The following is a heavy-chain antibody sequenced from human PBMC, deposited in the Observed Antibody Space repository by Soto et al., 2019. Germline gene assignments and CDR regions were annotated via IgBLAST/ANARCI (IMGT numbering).Heavy chain of an antibody. CDR2: INHSGST. Sequence: QVQLQQWGAGLLKPSETLSLTCAVYGGSFSGYYWSWIRQPPGKGLEWIGEINHSGSTNYNPSLKSRVTISVDTSKNQFSLKLSSVTAADMAVYYCARGRSIAAAGPPNFDYWGQGTLVTVSS. V-gene: IGHV4-34*01. CDR3: ARGRSIAAAGPPNFDY. J-gene: IGHJ4*02. D-gene: IGHD6-13*01. CDR1: GGSFSGYY.